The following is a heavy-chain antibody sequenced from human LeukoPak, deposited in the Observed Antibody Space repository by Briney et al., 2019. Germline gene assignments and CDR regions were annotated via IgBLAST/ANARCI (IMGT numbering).Heavy chain of an antibody. D-gene: IGHD3-22*01. CDR1: GGSISSYY. V-gene: IGHV4-59*01. CDR3: ARAAYYDSSGYLY. Sequence: PSETLSLTCTVSGGSISSYYWSWIRQPPGKGLERIGYIYYSGSTNYNPSLKSRVTISVDTSKNQFSLKLSSVTAADTAVYYCARAAYYDSSGYLYWGQGTPVTVSS. CDR2: IYYSGST. J-gene: IGHJ4*02.